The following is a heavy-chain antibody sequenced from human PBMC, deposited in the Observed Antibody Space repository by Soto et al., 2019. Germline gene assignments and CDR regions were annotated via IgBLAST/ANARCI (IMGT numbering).Heavy chain of an antibody. Sequence: QVQLVQSETEVKKPGASVKVSCKASGYIFTNYDITWVRQAPGQGLEWMGWVSGYTGNTKYAQKFQDRVTMTTDTSQRTVYQGLRNLRSDDTAVYFCARFGSAPIFHYRVDVWGQGTQVFGSS. J-gene: IGHJ6*02. CDR3: ARFGSAPIFHYRVDV. V-gene: IGHV1-18*01. CDR1: GYIFTNYD. D-gene: IGHD3-10*01. CDR2: VSGYTGNT.